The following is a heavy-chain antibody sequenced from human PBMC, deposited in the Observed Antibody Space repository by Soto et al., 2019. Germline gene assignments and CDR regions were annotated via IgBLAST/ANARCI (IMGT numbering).Heavy chain of an antibody. Sequence: ASVKVSCKASGGTFSSYAISWVRQAPGQGLEWMGGIIPIFGTANYAQKFQGRVTITADESTSTAYMELSSLRSEDTAVYYCARGLRGKYDFWSGYLSSLDYWGQGTLVTVSS. D-gene: IGHD3-3*01. V-gene: IGHV1-69*13. J-gene: IGHJ4*02. CDR1: GGTFSSYA. CDR3: ARGLRGKYDFWSGYLSSLDY. CDR2: IIPIFGTA.